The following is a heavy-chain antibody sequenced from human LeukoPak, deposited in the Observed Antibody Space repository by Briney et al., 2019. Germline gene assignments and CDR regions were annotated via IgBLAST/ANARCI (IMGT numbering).Heavy chain of an antibody. V-gene: IGHV4-31*03. CDR1: GGSISSGGYY. CDR2: IYYSGST. D-gene: IGHD2-21*02. CDR3: AGGDPYYFDY. J-gene: IGHJ4*02. Sequence: SQTLSLTCTVSGGSISSGGYYWSWIRQHPGKGLEWIGYIYYSGSTYYNPSLKSRVTISVDTSKNQFSLKLSSVTGADTAVYYCAGGDPYYFDYWGQGTLVTVSS.